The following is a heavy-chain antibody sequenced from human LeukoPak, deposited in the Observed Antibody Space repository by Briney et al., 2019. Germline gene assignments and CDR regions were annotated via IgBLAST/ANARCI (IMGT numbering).Heavy chain of an antibody. V-gene: IGHV3-21*01. CDR2: ISSSSSYI. CDR1: GFTFSSYS. Sequence: GGSLRLSCAASGFTFSSYSMNWVRQDPGKGLEWVSSISSSSSYIYYADSVKGRFTISRDNAKNSLYLQMNSLRAEDTAVYYCARDPRNYYDSSGVWGKGTTVTVSS. CDR3: ARDPRNYYDSSGV. D-gene: IGHD3-22*01. J-gene: IGHJ6*04.